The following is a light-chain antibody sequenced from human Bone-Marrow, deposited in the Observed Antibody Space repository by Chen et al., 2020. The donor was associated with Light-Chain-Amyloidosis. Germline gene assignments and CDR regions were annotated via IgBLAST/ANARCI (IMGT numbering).Light chain of an antibody. CDR2: EDD. J-gene: IGLJ3*02. CDR1: SGSIATNY. V-gene: IGLV6-57*01. Sequence: NFVLTQPHSVSESPGKTVIISCTRSSGSIATNYVQWYQQRPGSSPTTVIYEDDQRPSGVPDRFSGTIDRSSNSASLTISGLKTEDEADYYCQSYQGSSQGVFGGGTKLTVL. CDR3: QSYQGSSQGV.